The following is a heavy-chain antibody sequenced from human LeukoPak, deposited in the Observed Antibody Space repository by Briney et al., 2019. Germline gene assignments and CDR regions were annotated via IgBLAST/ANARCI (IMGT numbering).Heavy chain of an antibody. V-gene: IGHV5-51*01. Sequence: GESLKISCKGSGYSFTTNWIGWVRQMPGKGLEWMGMIYPGDSHTRYSPSFQGQVTISADKSIRTAYLQWSSLTASDTAMYYCARHYYFDNSGYWTPSDSWGQGTLVTVSS. CDR1: GYSFTTNW. J-gene: IGHJ4*02. CDR3: ARHYYFDNSGYWTPSDS. D-gene: IGHD3-22*01. CDR2: IYPGDSHT.